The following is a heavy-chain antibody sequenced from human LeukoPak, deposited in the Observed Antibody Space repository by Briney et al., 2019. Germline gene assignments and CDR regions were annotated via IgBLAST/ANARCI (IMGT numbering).Heavy chain of an antibody. CDR1: GGSISSYY. V-gene: IGHV4-59*12. J-gene: IGHJ3*02. CDR2: IYYSGST. D-gene: IGHD2-2*01. CDR3: ARGIVVVPAANSGHAFDI. Sequence: PSETLSLTCTVSGGSISSYYWSWIRQPPGKGLEWIGYIYYSGSTNYNPSLKSRVTISVDTSKNQFSLKLSSVTAADTAVYYCARGIVVVPAANSGHAFDIWGQGTMVTVSS.